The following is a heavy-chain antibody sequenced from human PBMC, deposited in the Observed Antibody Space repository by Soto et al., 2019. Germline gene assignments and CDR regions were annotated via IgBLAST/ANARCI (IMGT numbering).Heavy chain of an antibody. Sequence: LSLTCAVSGGSISSSNWWSWVRQPPGKGLEWIGELYHSGSTNYNPSLKSRVTISVDKSKNQFSLKLSSVTAADTAVYYCARGSTTVRGPRFDPWGQGTLVTVSS. V-gene: IGHV4-4*02. J-gene: IGHJ5*02. CDR2: LYHSGST. CDR3: ARGSTTVRGPRFDP. D-gene: IGHD3-10*01. CDR1: GGSISSSNW.